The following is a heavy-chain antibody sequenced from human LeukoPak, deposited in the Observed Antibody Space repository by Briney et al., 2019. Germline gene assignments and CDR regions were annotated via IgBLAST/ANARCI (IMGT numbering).Heavy chain of an antibody. CDR3: ARLGIGGDYPPDY. V-gene: IGHV4-34*01. D-gene: IGHD2-21*02. CDR1: GGSFSGYY. Sequence: SETLSLTCAVYGGSFSGYYWSWIRQPPGKGLEWIGEINHSGSTNYNPSLKSRVTISVDTSKNQFSLKLSSVTAADTAVYYCARLGIGGDYPPDYWGRGTLVTVSS. J-gene: IGHJ4*02. CDR2: INHSGST.